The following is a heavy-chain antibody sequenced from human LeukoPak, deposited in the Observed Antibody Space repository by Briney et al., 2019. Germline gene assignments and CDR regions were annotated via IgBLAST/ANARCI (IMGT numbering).Heavy chain of an antibody. V-gene: IGHV3-74*01. CDR3: ARETPVSRGIYFDY. D-gene: IGHD1-14*01. CDR2: ISSDGSRT. CDR1: GFTFSSSW. J-gene: IGHJ4*02. Sequence: GGSLRLSCAASGFTFSSSWMHWVRQAPGKGLVWVSRISSDGSRTTYADSVKGRFTISRDNAKNTLYLQMNSLRAEDTAVYYCARETPVSRGIYFDYWGQGTLVTVSS.